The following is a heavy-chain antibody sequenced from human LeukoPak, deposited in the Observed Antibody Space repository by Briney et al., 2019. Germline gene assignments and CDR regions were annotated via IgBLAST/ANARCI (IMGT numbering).Heavy chain of an antibody. CDR3: AREFPVRYFDWLSAASFDY. CDR2: ISAYNGNT. V-gene: IGHV1-18*01. CDR1: GYTFTSYG. Sequence: ASVKVSCKASGYTFTSYGISWVRQAPGQGLEWMGWISAYNGNTNYAQKLQGRVTMTTDTSTSTAYMELRSLRSDDTAVYYCAREFPVRYFDWLSAASFDYWGQGTLVTVSS. J-gene: IGHJ4*02. D-gene: IGHD3-9*01.